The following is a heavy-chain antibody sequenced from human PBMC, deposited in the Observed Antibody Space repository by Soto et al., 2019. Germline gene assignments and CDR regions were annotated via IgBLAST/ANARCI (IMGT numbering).Heavy chain of an antibody. V-gene: IGHV4-30-4*01. Sequence: SETLSLTCTVSGGSISSGDYYWSWIRQPPGKGLEWIGYTYYSGSTYYNPSLKSRVTISVDTSKNQFSLKLSSVTAADTAVYYCAGEGDYYDSSGYYYGSGLLHWGQGTLVTVSS. D-gene: IGHD3-22*01. CDR1: GGSISSGDYY. CDR2: TYYSGST. CDR3: AGEGDYYDSSGYYYGSGLLH. J-gene: IGHJ4*02.